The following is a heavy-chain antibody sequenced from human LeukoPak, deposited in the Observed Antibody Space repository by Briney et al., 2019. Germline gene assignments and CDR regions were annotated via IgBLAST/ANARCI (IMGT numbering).Heavy chain of an antibody. CDR1: GGSISSYY. CDR2: MSYSGNT. J-gene: IGHJ3*02. V-gene: IGHV4-59*07. D-gene: IGHD3-22*01. CDR3: ARVRQYYDSSGYPSDVYDI. Sequence: PSDTLSLTCIASGGSISSYYLSWIRQPPGKGLEWIGYMSYSGNTNYNPSLKSRVTISVDTAKNQVSLKLRSVTAADTAVYYCARVRQYYDSSGYPSDVYDIWGQGTMVAVSS.